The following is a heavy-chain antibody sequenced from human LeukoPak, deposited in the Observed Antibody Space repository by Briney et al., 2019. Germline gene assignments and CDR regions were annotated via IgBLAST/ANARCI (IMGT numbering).Heavy chain of an antibody. V-gene: IGHV3-13*05. CDR3: AKDTSGYYIWAFDY. CDR2: IAAAGDP. J-gene: IGHJ4*02. Sequence: GGSLRLSCAASGFTCRTYDMRWVRQATGKGLEWVSSIAAAGDPYYPDSVKGRFTISRDNSKNTLYLQMNSLRAEDTAVYYCAKDTSGYYIWAFDYWGQGTLVTVPS. D-gene: IGHD3-3*01. CDR1: GFTCRTYD.